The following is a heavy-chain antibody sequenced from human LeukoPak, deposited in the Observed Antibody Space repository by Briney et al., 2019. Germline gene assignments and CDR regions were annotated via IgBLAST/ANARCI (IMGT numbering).Heavy chain of an antibody. V-gene: IGHV5-51*01. CDR1: GYSFTSYW. CDR2: SYPGDSDT. CDR3: ARQNYCSSTSCYFFDY. J-gene: IGHJ4*02. Sequence: PGASLKISCKGSGYSFTSYWIGWVRHMPGKGLEWMGISYPGDSDTRYSPSFQGQVTISADKSISTAYLQWSSLKASDTAMYYCARQNYCSSTSCYFFDYWGQGTLVTVSS. D-gene: IGHD2-2*01.